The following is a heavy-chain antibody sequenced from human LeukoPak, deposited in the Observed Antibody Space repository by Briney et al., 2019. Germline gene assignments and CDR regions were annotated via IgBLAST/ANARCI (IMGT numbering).Heavy chain of an antibody. Sequence: SETLSLTCAVYGGSFSGYYWSWIRQPPGKGLEWIGEINHSGRTNYNPSLKSRVTISVDTSKNQFSLKLSSVTAADTAVYYCARGVGMVPSYGYWGQGTLVTVSS. CDR2: INHSGRT. J-gene: IGHJ4*02. V-gene: IGHV4-34*01. D-gene: IGHD4/OR15-4a*01. CDR1: GGSFSGYY. CDR3: ARGVGMVPSYGY.